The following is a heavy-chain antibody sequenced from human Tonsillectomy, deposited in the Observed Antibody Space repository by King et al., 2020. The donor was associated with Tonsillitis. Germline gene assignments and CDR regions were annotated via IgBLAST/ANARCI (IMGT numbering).Heavy chain of an antibody. D-gene: IGHD3-3*01. CDR1: GFTFSSYA. Sequence: VQLVESGGGLIQPGGSLRLSCAASGFTFSSYAMNWVRQAPGKGLEWVSGISGSGSSTYYADSVKGRFAISRYNSKNTLYLQMNSLRAADTAVYYCAKDRDFWSPHGMDVWGQGTTVSVSS. V-gene: IGHV3-23*04. J-gene: IGHJ6*02. CDR2: ISGSGSST. CDR3: AKDRDFWSPHGMDV.